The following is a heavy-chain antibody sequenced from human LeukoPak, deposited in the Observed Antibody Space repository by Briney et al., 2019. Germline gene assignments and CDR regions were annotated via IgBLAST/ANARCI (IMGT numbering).Heavy chain of an antibody. CDR3: ARMVNYVFWSGYYPPRDAFDI. J-gene: IGHJ3*02. CDR1: GGSFSGYY. D-gene: IGHD3-3*01. V-gene: IGHV4-34*01. CDR2: INHSGST. Sequence: SETLSLTCAVYGGSFSGYYWSWIRQPPGKGLEWIGEINHSGSTNYNPSLKSRVTISVDTSKNQFSLKLSSVTAADTAVYYCARMVNYVFWSGYYPPRDAFDIWGQGTMVTVSS.